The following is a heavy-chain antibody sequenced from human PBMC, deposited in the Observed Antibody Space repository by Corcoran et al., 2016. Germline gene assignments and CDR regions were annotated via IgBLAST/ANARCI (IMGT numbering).Heavy chain of an antibody. Sequence: QVQLHQSSPGLVKPSQNLSLTCAISGDSVSSNSASWNWIRQSPSRGLEWLGRTYYRSKWFNDYAVSVKSRITVNPDTSRNQFSLQLNSVTPEDTAMYYCAKVTGGKGAFDIWGQGTMFTVSA. V-gene: IGHV6-1*01. J-gene: IGHJ3*02. CDR3: AKVTGGKGAFDI. CDR1: GDSVSSNSAS. D-gene: IGHD3-9*01. CDR2: TYYRSKWFN.